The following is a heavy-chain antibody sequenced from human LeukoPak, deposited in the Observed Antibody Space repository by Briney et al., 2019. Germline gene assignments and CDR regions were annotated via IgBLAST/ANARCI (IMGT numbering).Heavy chain of an antibody. CDR2: IYATGST. J-gene: IGHJ6*02. Sequence: PSETLSLTCEVSGASISSSSWWTWVRQSPGKGLEWIGEIYATGSTNYNPSLKSRVIISLDKSKSRFSLKVNSVTAADTAVYYCARLVISTGRDHFYYNMDVWGQGTTVTVSS. CDR1: GASISSSSW. CDR3: ARLVISTGRDHFYYNMDV. D-gene: IGHD2/OR15-2a*01. V-gene: IGHV4-4*02.